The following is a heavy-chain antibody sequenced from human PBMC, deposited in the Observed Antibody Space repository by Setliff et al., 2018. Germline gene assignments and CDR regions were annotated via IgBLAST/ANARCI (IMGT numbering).Heavy chain of an antibody. V-gene: IGHV3-33*01. D-gene: IGHD3-16*01. Sequence: AGGSLRLSCAASGFTFSSYGMHWVRQAPGKGLEWVAVIWYDGSNKYYADSVKGRFTISRDNSKNTVYLQMNNLRADDTAIYYCARDLGNWFDPWGQGTLVTVSS. CDR3: ARDLGNWFDP. CDR1: GFTFSSYG. CDR2: IWYDGSNK. J-gene: IGHJ5*01.